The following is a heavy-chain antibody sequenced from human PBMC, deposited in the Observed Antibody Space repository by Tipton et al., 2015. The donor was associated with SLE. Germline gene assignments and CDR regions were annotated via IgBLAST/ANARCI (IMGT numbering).Heavy chain of an antibody. Sequence: SLTCTVSGGSISSYYWSWIRQPPGKGLEWIGYIYYSGSTNYNPSLKSRATISVDTSKNQFSLKLSSVTAADTAVYYCARVGASGAFDIWGQGTMVTVSS. CDR1: GGSISSYY. D-gene: IGHD3-16*01. J-gene: IGHJ3*02. CDR3: ARVGASGAFDI. CDR2: IYYSGST. V-gene: IGHV4-59*01.